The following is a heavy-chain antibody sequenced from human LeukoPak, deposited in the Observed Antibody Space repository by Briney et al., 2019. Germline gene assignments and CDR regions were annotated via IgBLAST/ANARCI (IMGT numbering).Heavy chain of an antibody. Sequence: SQTLSLTCTVSGGSISSGGYYWSWIRQHPGKGLEWIGYIYYSGSTYYNPSLKSRVTISVDTSKNQFSLKLSSVTAADTAVYYCARGYYSTSYYFDYWRQGTLVTVSA. CDR1: GGSISSGGYY. J-gene: IGHJ4*02. V-gene: IGHV4-31*03. CDR2: IYYSGST. D-gene: IGHD3-10*01. CDR3: ARGYYSTSYYFDY.